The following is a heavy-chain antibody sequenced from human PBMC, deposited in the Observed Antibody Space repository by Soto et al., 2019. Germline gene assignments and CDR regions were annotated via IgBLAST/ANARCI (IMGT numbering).Heavy chain of an antibody. J-gene: IGHJ4*02. V-gene: IGHV3-23*01. CDR3: AKLPRGSSPENDY. D-gene: IGHD6-6*01. CDR2: LSSSGGTT. CDR1: GFTFSIYA. Sequence: GGSLRLSCAASGFTFSIYAMTWVSQAPGKGLEWVSGLSSSGGTTHYADSVKGRFTISRDNSKNTLFLQMNSLRAEDTAVYYCAKLPRGSSPENDYWGQGTLVTVSS.